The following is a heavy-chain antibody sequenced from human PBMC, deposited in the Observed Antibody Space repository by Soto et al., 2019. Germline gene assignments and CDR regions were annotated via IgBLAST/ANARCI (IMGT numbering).Heavy chain of an antibody. Sequence: SETLSLTCSVSGYSISSGFYWDWIRQPPGKGLEWIGSIYHRGNTYYNPSHNGRITISLDTSKNQFSLRLTSVTAADTAVYYCARGEVRGLIATGLYYWGQGALVTVSS. J-gene: IGHJ4*02. D-gene: IGHD3-10*01. CDR3: ARGEVRGLIATGLYY. CDR2: IYHRGNT. V-gene: IGHV4-38-2*02. CDR1: GYSISSGFY.